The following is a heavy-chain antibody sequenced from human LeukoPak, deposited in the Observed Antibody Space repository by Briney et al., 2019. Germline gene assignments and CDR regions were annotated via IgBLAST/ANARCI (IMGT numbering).Heavy chain of an antibody. D-gene: IGHD5-18*01. V-gene: IGHV1-18*01. Sequence: ASVKVSCKASGYTFTSYGISWVRQAPGQGLEWMGWISAYNGNTNYAQKLQGRVTMTTDTSTSTAYMELRSLRSDDTAAYYCASGDSYGSLFDYWGQGTLVTVSS. CDR1: GYTFTSYG. CDR3: ASGDSYGSLFDY. CDR2: ISAYNGNT. J-gene: IGHJ4*02.